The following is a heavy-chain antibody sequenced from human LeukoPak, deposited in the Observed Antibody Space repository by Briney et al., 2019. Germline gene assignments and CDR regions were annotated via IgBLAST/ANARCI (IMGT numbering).Heavy chain of an antibody. CDR3: AAQKGSGSHPRIDY. CDR1: GFTFTSSA. J-gene: IGHJ4*02. CDR2: IVVGSGNT. Sequence: SVKVSCKASGFTFTSSAVQWVRQARGQRLEWIGWIVVGSGNTNYAQKFQERVTITRDMSTSTAYMELSSLRSEDTAVYYCAAQKGSGSHPRIDYWGQGTLVTVSS. D-gene: IGHD3-10*01. V-gene: IGHV1-58*01.